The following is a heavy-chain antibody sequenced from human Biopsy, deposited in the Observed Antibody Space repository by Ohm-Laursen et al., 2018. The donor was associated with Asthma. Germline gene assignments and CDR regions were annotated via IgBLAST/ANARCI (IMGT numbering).Heavy chain of an antibody. CDR3: ASECTVATCPLAY. CDR2: ISSSGGTI. V-gene: IGHV3-11*01. J-gene: IGHJ4*02. D-gene: IGHD2-8*02. Sequence: GTLSPTCAASGFTFSDYYMSWIRQAPGKGLEWVSYISSSGGTIYYADSVKGRFTISRDNAQNSLFLQMTSLGAEDTAVYYCASECTVATCPLAYWGQGALVTVSS. CDR1: GFTFSDYY.